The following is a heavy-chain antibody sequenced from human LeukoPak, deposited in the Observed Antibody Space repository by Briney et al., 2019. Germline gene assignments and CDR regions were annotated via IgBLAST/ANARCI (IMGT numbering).Heavy chain of an antibody. V-gene: IGHV3-21*01. D-gene: IGHD1-26*01. CDR2: FSSSSSYI. Sequence: GGSLRLSCAASGFTFSSYSMNWVRQAPGKGLEWVSSFSSSSSYIYYADSVKGRLTISRDNAKNSLYLQMNSLRAEDTAVYYCAKSSGSVRHFYYYYMDVWGKGTTVTVSS. CDR3: AKSSGSVRHFYYYYMDV. CDR1: GFTFSSYS. J-gene: IGHJ6*03.